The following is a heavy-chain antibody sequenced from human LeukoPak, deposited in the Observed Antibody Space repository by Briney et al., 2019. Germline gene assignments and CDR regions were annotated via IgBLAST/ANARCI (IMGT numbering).Heavy chain of an antibody. D-gene: IGHD3-22*01. J-gene: IGHJ4*02. CDR2: IYYSGST. CDR1: GGSISSYY. Sequence: SETLSLTCTVSGGSISSYYWSWIRQPPGKGLEWIGYIYYSGSTNYNPSLKSRVTISVDTSKNQFSLKLSSVTAADTAVHYCARHGNYYDSSGGDYWGQGTLVTVSS. V-gene: IGHV4-59*08. CDR3: ARHGNYYDSSGGDY.